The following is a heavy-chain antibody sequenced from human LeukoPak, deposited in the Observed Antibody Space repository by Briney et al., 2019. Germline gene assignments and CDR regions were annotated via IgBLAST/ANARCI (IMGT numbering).Heavy chain of an antibody. D-gene: IGHD6-19*01. CDR3: ASDFSGWYYNWFDP. J-gene: IGHJ5*02. Sequence: PGGALRLSCAASGFTFNSYWMHWVRQAPGKGLVWVSRINSDGTGTTYADSVKGRFAISRDNAKNTLYLQMNSLRAEDTAVYYCASDFSGWYYNWFDPWGQGTLVTVSS. CDR2: INSDGTGT. V-gene: IGHV3-74*01. CDR1: GFTFNSYW.